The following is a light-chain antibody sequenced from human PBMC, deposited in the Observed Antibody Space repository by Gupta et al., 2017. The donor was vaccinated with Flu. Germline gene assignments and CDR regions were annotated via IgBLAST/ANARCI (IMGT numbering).Light chain of an antibody. V-gene: IGLV2-23*01. J-gene: IGLJ3*02. CDR1: SSDVGNYNF. Sequence: QSALTQPASVSGSPGQSLTISCPGTSSDVGNYNFVSWHQHHPGSAPKLIIYEDNKRPSGVSNLFAGYKSANTASRTIAGLQAEDEADYYCCSYAGSMNWVFGGGTKLTVL. CDR2: EDN. CDR3: CSYAGSMNWV.